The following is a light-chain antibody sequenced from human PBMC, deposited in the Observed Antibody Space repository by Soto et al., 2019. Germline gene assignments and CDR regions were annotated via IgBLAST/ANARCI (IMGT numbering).Light chain of an antibody. CDR2: AAS. V-gene: IGKV1-39*01. CDR1: QGISTY. Sequence: DIQMTQSPSSLSASVGDRVTITCRSSQGISTYLNWYQQKPGKAPKLLIYAASSLQSGVPSRFSGSGSETDFTLTISSLQPEDFASYYCQQIYTIPLTFGGGTKVDIK. CDR3: QQIYTIPLT. J-gene: IGKJ4*01.